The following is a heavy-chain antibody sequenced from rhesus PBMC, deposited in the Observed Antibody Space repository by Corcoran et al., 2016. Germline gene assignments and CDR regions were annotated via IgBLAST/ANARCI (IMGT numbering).Heavy chain of an antibody. CDR3: ATLLPGYSGSQIDY. Sequence: EVQLVQSGAEVKKPGASVKISCKASGYTSTDYYLHWVQQAPGNGLEWMGRVDPEDGEAIHAQKFQDRVTITAETSTDTAYMELSSLRSEDTAVYYCATLLPGYSGSQIDYWGQGVLVTVSS. V-gene: IGHV1-111*02. D-gene: IGHD6-25*01. CDR1: GYTSTDYY. CDR2: VDPEDGEA. J-gene: IGHJ4*01.